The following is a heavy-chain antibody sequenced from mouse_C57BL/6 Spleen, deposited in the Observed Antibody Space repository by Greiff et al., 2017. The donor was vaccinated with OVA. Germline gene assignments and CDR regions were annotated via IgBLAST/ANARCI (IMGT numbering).Heavy chain of an antibody. CDR3: VRDSLYYDCDVGAMDY. CDR1: GFTFNTYA. V-gene: IGHV10-3*01. J-gene: IGHJ4*01. Sequence: EVHLVESGGGLVQPKGSLKLSCAASGFTFNTYAMHWVRQAPGKGLEWVARIRSKSSNYATYYADSVKDRFTISRDDSQSMLYLQMNNLKTEDTAMYYCVRDSLYYDCDVGAMDYWGQGTSVTVSS. D-gene: IGHD2-4*01. CDR2: IRSKSSNYAT.